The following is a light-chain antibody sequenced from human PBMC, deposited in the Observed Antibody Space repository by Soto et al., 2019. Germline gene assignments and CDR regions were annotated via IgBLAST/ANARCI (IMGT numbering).Light chain of an antibody. CDR3: QQYIRWPLT. CDR1: QSVSSN. Sequence: EIVMTQSPATLSVSPGERATLSCRASQSVSSNLAWYQQKPGQAPSLLIYGASTRATGTPARFSGSGSGTEFTLTISSLQSEDFAVYYSQQYIRWPLTFGGGTKVEIK. CDR2: GAS. J-gene: IGKJ4*01. V-gene: IGKV3-15*01.